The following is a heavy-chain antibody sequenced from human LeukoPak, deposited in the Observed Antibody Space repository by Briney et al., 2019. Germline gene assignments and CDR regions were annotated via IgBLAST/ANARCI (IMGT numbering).Heavy chain of an antibody. CDR3: ARGLAMVRGVIDD. CDR1: GYTFTSCD. D-gene: IGHD3-10*01. V-gene: IGHV1-8*01. Sequence: ASVRVSCKASGYTFTSCDINWVRQATGQGLEWMGWMNPNSGNTGYAQKFQGRVTMTRNTSISTAYMELSSLRSEDTAVYYCARGLAMVRGVIDDWGQGTLATVSS. J-gene: IGHJ4*02. CDR2: MNPNSGNT.